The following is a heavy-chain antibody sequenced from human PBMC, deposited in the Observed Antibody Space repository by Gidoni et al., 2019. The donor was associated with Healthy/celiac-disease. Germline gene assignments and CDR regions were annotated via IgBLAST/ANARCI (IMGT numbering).Heavy chain of an antibody. CDR3: ASCSGGSCYWRAFDI. V-gene: IGHV3-11*01. Sequence: QVQLVESGGGLVKPGGSLRRSCAPSGFTFSDYSMSWIRQAPGKGLEWVSYISSSGSTIDYADSVKGRFTISRDNAKNSLYLQMNSLRAEDTAVYYCASCSGGSCYWRAFDIWGQGTMVTVSS. J-gene: IGHJ3*02. CDR1: GFTFSDYS. CDR2: ISSSGSTI. D-gene: IGHD2-15*01.